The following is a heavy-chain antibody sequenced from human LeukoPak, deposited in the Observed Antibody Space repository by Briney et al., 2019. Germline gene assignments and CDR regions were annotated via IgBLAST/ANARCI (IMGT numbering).Heavy chain of an antibody. D-gene: IGHD1-26*01. CDR2: FSFNGEST. V-gene: IGHV3-20*04. J-gene: IGHJ4*02. CDR3: ARGRGVGATALDY. Sequence: GRSLRLSCAASGFTFDDYVMHWVRQAPGKGLEWVSSFSFNGESTYYADSAKGRFTISRDNAKNSLYLQMNSLRAEDTAVYYCARGRGVGATALDYWGQGTLVTVSS. CDR1: GFTFDDYV.